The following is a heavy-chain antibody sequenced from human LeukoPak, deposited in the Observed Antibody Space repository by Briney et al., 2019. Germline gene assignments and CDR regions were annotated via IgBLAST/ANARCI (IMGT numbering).Heavy chain of an antibody. CDR1: GGSISSYY. J-gene: IGHJ6*02. D-gene: IGHD4-11*01. CDR3: ARERNDYSGLYGMDV. Sequence: SETLSITCTVSGGSISSYYWSWIRQPAGKGLEWIGRIYTSGSTNYNPSLKSRVTMSVGTSKNRFSLKLSSVTAADTAVYYCARERNDYSGLYGMDVWGQGTTVTVSS. V-gene: IGHV4-4*07. CDR2: IYTSGST.